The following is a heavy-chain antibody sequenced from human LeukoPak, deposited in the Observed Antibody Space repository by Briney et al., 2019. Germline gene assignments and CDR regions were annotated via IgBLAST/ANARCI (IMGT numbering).Heavy chain of an antibody. CDR2: IYYSGST. V-gene: IGHV4-61*01. D-gene: IGHD1-26*01. J-gene: IGHJ6*02. CDR1: GGSVSSGSYY. Sequence: SETLSLTCTVSGGSVSSGSYYWSWIRQPPGKGLEWIGYIYYSGSTNYNPSLKSRVTISVDTSKNQFSLKLSSVTAADTAVYYCARDSGGSSAWYYYYGMDVWGQGTTVTVSS. CDR3: ARDSGGSSAWYYYYGMDV.